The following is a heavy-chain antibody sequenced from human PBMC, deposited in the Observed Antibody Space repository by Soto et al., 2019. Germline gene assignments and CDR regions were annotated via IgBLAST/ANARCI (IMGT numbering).Heavy chain of an antibody. V-gene: IGHV3-7*03. CDR2: IKQDGSEK. CDR3: ARETYYYDSSGYYSGPYWDY. CDR1: GFTFSSYW. D-gene: IGHD3-22*01. Sequence: EVQLVESGGGLVQPGGSLRLSCAASGFTFSSYWMSWVRQAPGNGLEWVANIKQDGSEKYYVDSVKGRFTISRDNAKNSLYLQMNSLRAEDTAVYYCARETYYYDSSGYYSGPYWDYWGQGTLVTVSS. J-gene: IGHJ4*02.